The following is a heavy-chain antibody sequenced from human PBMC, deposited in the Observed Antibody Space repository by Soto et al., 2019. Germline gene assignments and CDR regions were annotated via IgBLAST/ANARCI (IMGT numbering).Heavy chain of an antibody. D-gene: IGHD3-22*01. CDR2: IIPMFGIA. Sequence: QVQLVQSGAEVKKPGSSVKVSCKASGGTFSSYAITWVRQAPGQGLEWMGGIIPMFGIANYAQTFQGRVTITADESTSTAYMELSGLRSEDTAVYYCARDTVNSYDSSGYYLGGLDYWGQGTLVTVSS. V-gene: IGHV1-69*01. CDR1: GGTFSSYA. J-gene: IGHJ4*02. CDR3: ARDTVNSYDSSGYYLGGLDY.